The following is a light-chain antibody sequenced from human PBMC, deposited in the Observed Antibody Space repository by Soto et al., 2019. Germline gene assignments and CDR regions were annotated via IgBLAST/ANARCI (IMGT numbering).Light chain of an antibody. V-gene: IGKV4-1*01. Sequence: DIVMTQSPDSLAVSLGERATINCKSSQSVLYNSNNKNYLAWYQQKPGQPPKLLLYWASTRESGVPDRFSGSGSGTDFTLTISSLQAEDVAVYYCQQYYGTPLTFGGVTKVEI. J-gene: IGKJ4*01. CDR1: QSVLYNSNNKNY. CDR3: QQYYGTPLT. CDR2: WAS.